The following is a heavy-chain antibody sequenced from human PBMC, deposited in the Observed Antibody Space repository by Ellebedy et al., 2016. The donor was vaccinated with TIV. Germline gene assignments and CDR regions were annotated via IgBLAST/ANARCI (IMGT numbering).Heavy chain of an antibody. CDR1: GGSISSGGYY. D-gene: IGHD6-19*01. CDR2: IYYSGST. J-gene: IGHJ4*02. Sequence: MPSETLSLTCTVSGGSISSGGYYWSWIRQHPGKGLEWIGYIYYSGSTYYNPSLKSRVTISVDTSKNQFSLKLSSVTAADTAVYYCARGYSSGWYSFLYFDYWGQGTLVTVSS. V-gene: IGHV4-31*03. CDR3: ARGYSSGWYSFLYFDY.